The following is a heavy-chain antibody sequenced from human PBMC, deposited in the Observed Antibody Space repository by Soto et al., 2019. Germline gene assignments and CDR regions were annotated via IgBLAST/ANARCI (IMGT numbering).Heavy chain of an antibody. J-gene: IGHJ4*02. D-gene: IGHD3-22*01. Sequence: GSLRLSCAASGFTFSSYAVSWVRQAPGKGPEWISSISGSGSTIYYADSVKGRFTISSDNSKNTLYLQMSSLPAEDTAVYYCAKVFYYYDSSGYYYFDYWGQGTLVTVSS. CDR1: GFTFSSYA. CDR2: ISGSGSTI. CDR3: AKVFYYYDSSGYYYFDY. V-gene: IGHV3-23*01.